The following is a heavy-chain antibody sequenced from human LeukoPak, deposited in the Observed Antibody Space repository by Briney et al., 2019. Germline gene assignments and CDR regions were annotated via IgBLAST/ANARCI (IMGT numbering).Heavy chain of an antibody. V-gene: IGHV1-69*05. CDR3: ARGPVLRYFDWSSGAFDI. Sequence: SVKVSCKASGGTFSSYAISWVRQAPGQGLEWMGGIIPIFDTANYAQKFQGRVTITTDESTSTAYMELSSLRSEDTAVYYCARGPVLRYFDWSSGAFDIWGQGTMVTVSA. D-gene: IGHD3-9*01. CDR1: GGTFSSYA. CDR2: IIPIFDTA. J-gene: IGHJ3*02.